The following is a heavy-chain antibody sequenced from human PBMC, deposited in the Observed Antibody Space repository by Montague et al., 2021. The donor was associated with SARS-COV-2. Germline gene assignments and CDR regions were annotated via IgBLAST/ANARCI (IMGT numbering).Heavy chain of an antibody. Sequence: SETLSLTCAVHGGSFSTYSWNWIRQPPGKGLEWIGEIHHGGSTNYNPSLKSRVTISADTSKNQFSLKLTSVAAADTAVYYFARLGDGVVPSPLLGVGPYYSDYYMAFGGKGTTLTVSS. CDR3: ARLGDGVVPSPLLGVGPYYSDYYMAF. V-gene: IGHV4-34*01. J-gene: IGHJ6*03. CDR2: IHHGGST. CDR1: GGSFSTYS. D-gene: IGHD3-10*01.